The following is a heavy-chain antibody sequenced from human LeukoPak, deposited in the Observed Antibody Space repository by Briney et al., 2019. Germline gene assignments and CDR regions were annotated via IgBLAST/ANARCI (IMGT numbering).Heavy chain of an antibody. V-gene: IGHV3-30*02. CDR3: AKDLYHYYGSGSYSPIDY. D-gene: IGHD3-10*01. Sequence: GGSLRLSCAASGFTFSSYGMHWVRQAPGKGLEWVAFIRYDGSNRYYADSVKGRFTISRDNSKNTLYLQMNSLRAEDTAVYYFAKDLYHYYGSGSYSPIDYWGQGTLVTVSS. CDR2: IRYDGSNR. J-gene: IGHJ4*02. CDR1: GFTFSSYG.